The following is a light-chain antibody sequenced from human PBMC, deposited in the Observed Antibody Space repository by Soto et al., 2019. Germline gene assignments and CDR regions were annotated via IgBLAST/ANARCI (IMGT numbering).Light chain of an antibody. Sequence: IQLTQSPSSLSASMGDRVTITCRASQGIIKYLAWYQQKPGKAPKLLIYGASTLPGGVPSRFSGSGSGTDFTLTLSSLQPEDLVTYYCPQLFMYPPTFGPGTKVDIK. V-gene: IGKV1-9*01. CDR3: PQLFMYPPT. J-gene: IGKJ3*01. CDR1: QGIIKY. CDR2: GAS.